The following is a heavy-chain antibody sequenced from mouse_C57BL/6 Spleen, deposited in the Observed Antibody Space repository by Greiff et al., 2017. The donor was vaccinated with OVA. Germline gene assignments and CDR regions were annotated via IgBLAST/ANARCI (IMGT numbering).Heavy chain of an antibody. CDR3: AREGAYAMDY. Sequence: EVQVVESGPGLVKPSQSLSLTCSVTGYSITSGYYWNWIRQFPGNKLEWMGYISYDGSNNYNPSLKNRISITRDASKNQFFLKLNSVTTEDTATYYCAREGAYAMDYWGQGTSVTVSS. CDR1: GYSITSGYY. V-gene: IGHV3-6*01. CDR2: ISYDGSN. J-gene: IGHJ4*01.